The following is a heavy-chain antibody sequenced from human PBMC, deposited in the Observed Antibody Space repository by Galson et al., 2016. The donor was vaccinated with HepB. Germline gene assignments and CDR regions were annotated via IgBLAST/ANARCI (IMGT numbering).Heavy chain of an antibody. D-gene: IGHD3-10*01. J-gene: IGHJ5*02. V-gene: IGHV4-61*01. CDR2: IYYLGST. CDR3: ARDRAYASGKFWGWFDP. CDR1: GVSVSNGNYY. Sequence: SETLSLTCTVSGVSVSNGNYYWTWIRQSPGKGLEYIGFIYYLGSTNYNPSLKSRVAISVDTSKNQFSLKLHSVTAADTAVYYCARDRAYASGKFWGWFDPWGQGTLVTVSS.